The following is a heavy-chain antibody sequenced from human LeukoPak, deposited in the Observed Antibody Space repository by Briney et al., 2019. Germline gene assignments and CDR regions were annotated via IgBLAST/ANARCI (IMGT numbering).Heavy chain of an antibody. J-gene: IGHJ4*02. Sequence: GGPLRLSCAASGFMFGDGTMHWVRQAPGKGLEWVSLISWDGTITHYGDSVKGRFTISRDNGKNSLYLQMNSLRTEDTALYYCAKDVGVLGLAGAIDYWGQGTLVTVSS. CDR2: ISWDGTIT. CDR1: GFMFGDGT. V-gene: IGHV3-43*01. D-gene: IGHD6-19*01. CDR3: AKDVGVLGLAGAIDY.